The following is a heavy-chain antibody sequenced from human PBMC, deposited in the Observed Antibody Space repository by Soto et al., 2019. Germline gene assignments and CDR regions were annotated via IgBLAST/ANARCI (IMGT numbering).Heavy chain of an antibody. CDR2: IYYSGNT. CDR3: ASRRDVGSYLGDYYDGMDV. Sequence: LSLTCTVPGTPVSSSSSSWGWIRQPPGKGPEWIGSIYYSGNTYYNSSLKSRVTISVDTSKNQFSLKLNTMTAADPAVYYCASRRDVGSYLGDYYDGMDVWGQGTTVTVSS. D-gene: IGHD1-26*01. J-gene: IGHJ6*02. V-gene: IGHV4-39*01. CDR1: GTPVSSSSSS.